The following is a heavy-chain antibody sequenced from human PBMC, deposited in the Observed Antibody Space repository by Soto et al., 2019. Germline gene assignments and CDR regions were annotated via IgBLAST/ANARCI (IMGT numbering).Heavy chain of an antibody. CDR2: IYYSVRT. Sequence: RQPPGKGLEWIGYIYYSVRTNYNPSLKSRVPRSVDTCKNQFSLKLRSVSAADTAVYYCASWG. J-gene: IGHJ6*01. CDR3: AS. V-gene: IGHV4-59*01.